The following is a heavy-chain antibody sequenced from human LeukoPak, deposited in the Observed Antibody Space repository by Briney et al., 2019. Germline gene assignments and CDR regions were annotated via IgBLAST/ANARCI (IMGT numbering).Heavy chain of an antibody. CDR3: ASYSGTYSAFEI. CDR2: IFYNGRP. V-gene: IGHV4-39*07. CDR1: GGSITNTNDY. J-gene: IGHJ3*02. Sequence: SETLSLTCTASGGSITNTNDYWGWVRQSPGRGLEWLGNIFYNGRPYYNPSLKSRVAISVDTSKNHFSLTLNAVTAADTAVYYCASYSGTYSAFEIWGQGTQVTVSS. D-gene: IGHD1-26*01.